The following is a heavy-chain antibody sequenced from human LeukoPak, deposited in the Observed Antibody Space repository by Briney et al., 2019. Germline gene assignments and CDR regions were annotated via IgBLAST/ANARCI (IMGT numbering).Heavy chain of an antibody. D-gene: IGHD5-24*01. CDR3: ARGSQRWLQLDY. CDR1: GFTFSDYV. V-gene: IGHV3-64*01. CDR2: ISATGGST. Sequence: GGSLRLSCAAYGFTFSDYVMHWVRQAPGKGLEYVSGISATGGSTYYANSVKGRFTISRDNYKSTLYLQMGSLRGEDMAVYYCARGSQRWLQLDYWGQGALVTVSS. J-gene: IGHJ4*02.